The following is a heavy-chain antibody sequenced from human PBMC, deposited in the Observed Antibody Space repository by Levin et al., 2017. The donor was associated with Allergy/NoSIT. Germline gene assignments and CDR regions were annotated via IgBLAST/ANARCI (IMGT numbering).Heavy chain of an antibody. CDR2: INPDDSDT. CDR1: GYSFSNYW. V-gene: IGHV5-51*01. D-gene: IGHD3-10*01. J-gene: IGHJ3*02. Sequence: KHGESLKISCKGSGYSFSNYWIGWVRQTPGKGLEYMGVINPDDSDTRYSPSFHGQVTISADKSISTAFLQRSSLKASDTAMYFCATVLVFPGSGTTHSFHIWGQGTMVTVSS. CDR3: ATVLVFPGSGTTHSFHI.